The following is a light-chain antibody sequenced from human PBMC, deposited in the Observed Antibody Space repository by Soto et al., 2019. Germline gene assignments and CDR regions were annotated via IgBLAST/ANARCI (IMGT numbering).Light chain of an antibody. J-gene: IGKJ2*01. CDR3: QQYGSSPSYT. CDR1: QSVSSSY. Sequence: EIVLTQSPGTLSWSPGERATLYCRASQSVSSSYLAWYQQKPGQAPRLLIYGASSRATGIPDRFSGSGSGTDFTLTISRLEPEDFAVYYCQQYGSSPSYTFGQGTKLEIK. CDR2: GAS. V-gene: IGKV3-20*01.